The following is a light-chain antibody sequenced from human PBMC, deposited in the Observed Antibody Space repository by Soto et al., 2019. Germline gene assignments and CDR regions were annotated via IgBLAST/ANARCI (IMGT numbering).Light chain of an antibody. CDR1: QAISNA. CDR2: AAS. Sequence: DIQMTQSTSSLSASVGNRVSITCRASQAISNAVAWYQQSPRRGTKLLIYAASSLQSGVSSRFSGSGSGTDFTLPISRMQPEDFETYSCQHYNNYRPNFAQGTRLEAK. V-gene: IGKV1-27*01. J-gene: IGKJ5*01. CDR3: QHYNNYRPN.